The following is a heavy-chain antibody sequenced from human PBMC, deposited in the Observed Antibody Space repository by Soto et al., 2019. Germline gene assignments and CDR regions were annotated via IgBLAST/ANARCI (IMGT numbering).Heavy chain of an antibody. V-gene: IGHV3-30*18. J-gene: IGHJ6*03. CDR2: ISFDGSNK. CDR3: AKGTTLFNYMDV. CDR1: GFSFSTYV. Sequence: PGGSLRLSCAASGFSFSTYVMHWVRQAPGKGLEWVAVISFDGSNKYYVDSVKGRFTISRDNSKNTLYLQMNSLRAEDTAVYYCAKGTTLFNYMDVWGKGTTVTVSS. D-gene: IGHD4-17*01.